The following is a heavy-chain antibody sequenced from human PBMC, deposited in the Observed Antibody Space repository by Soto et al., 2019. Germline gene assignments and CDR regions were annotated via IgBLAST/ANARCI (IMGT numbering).Heavy chain of an antibody. CDR2: ISGSWGST. V-gene: IGHV3-23*01. J-gene: IGHJ2*01. CDR3: TTAADCIRDCSTVSAFLRNRSSDL. Sequence: RILQTKGKGLEWVSVISGSWGSTYYAHSVKGRFTISRDKSKNTLYLQMNSLRAQDTAVSFFTTAADCIRDCSTVSAFLRNRSSDL. D-gene: IGHD6-13*01.